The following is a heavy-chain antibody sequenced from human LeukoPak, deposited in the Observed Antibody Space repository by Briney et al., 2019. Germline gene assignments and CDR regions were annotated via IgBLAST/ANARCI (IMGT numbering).Heavy chain of an antibody. D-gene: IGHD6-19*01. V-gene: IGHV3-23*01. CDR1: GFTFSTYL. CDR3: VKGGWFDY. CDR2: ISESGGDT. Sequence: PGGSLRLSCAASGFTFSTYLMSWARQAPGKGLEWVSSISESGGDTQYGDSVKGRFTISRDNSKNTLYLQMNTLRADDTAVYYCVKGGWFDYWGQGTLVTVSS. J-gene: IGHJ4*02.